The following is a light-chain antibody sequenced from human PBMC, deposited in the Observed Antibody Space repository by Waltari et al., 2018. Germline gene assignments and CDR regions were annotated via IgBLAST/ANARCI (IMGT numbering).Light chain of an antibody. CDR2: AAS. CDR1: QVISNY. Sequence: DIQMTQSPSSLSASVGDRVTITCRASQVISNYLAWYKQKPGKGPKLLIYAASTLQSGVPSRFSGSVSGTDFTLTISSLQPEDVATYYCQKYDSVPLTFGPGTKVDIK. CDR3: QKYDSVPLT. V-gene: IGKV1-27*01. J-gene: IGKJ3*01.